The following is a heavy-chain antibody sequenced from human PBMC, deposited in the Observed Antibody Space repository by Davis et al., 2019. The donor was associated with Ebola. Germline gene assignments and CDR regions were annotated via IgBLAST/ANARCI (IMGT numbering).Heavy chain of an antibody. J-gene: IGHJ6*02. Sequence: GGSLRLSCAASGFTVSSNYMSWVRQAPGKGLEWVSVIYNAGSRTYYADSVRGRFTISRDISKNTLFLQMNSLRAEDTAIYYCARDRHVWDPRHNYYGMDVWGQGTTVTVSS. D-gene: IGHD1-26*01. CDR2: IYNAGSRT. V-gene: IGHV3-66*01. CDR3: ARDRHVWDPRHNYYGMDV. CDR1: GFTVSSNY.